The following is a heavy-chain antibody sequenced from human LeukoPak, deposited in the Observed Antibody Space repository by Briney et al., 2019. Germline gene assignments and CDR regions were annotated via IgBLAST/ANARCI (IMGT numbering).Heavy chain of an antibody. J-gene: IGHJ4*02. D-gene: IGHD3-22*01. CDR3: ARDMHYDSSRYRTYYFDY. CDR1: GASISSHY. Sequence: SGTLSLTCTVSGASISSHYWSWIRQPAVKGLEWIGRIHFSGIINYNPSLKSRVTMSVDTSKNQFSLKLSSVTAADTAVYYCARDMHYDSSRYRTYYFDYWGQGTLVTVSS. CDR2: IHFSGII. V-gene: IGHV4-4*07.